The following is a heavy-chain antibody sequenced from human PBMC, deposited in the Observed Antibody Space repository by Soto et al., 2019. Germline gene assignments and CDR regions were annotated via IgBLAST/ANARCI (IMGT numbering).Heavy chain of an antibody. J-gene: IGHJ4*02. Sequence: ASVKVSCKASGYTLTGYYMHWVRQAPGQGLEWMGWINPNSGGTNYAQKFQGRVTMTRDTPISTAYMELSRLRSDDTAVYYCARDRGAAAGTWGQGTLVTVSS. D-gene: IGHD6-13*01. CDR1: GYTLTGYY. CDR2: INPNSGGT. CDR3: ARDRGAAAGT. V-gene: IGHV1-2*02.